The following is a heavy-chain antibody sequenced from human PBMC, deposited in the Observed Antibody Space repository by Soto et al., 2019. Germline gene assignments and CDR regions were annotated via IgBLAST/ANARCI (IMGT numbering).Heavy chain of an antibody. D-gene: IGHD2-8*01. CDR3: AKNGQPPYYIYGMDV. J-gene: IGHJ6*02. CDR2: ISGYNGDT. CDR1: GYTFSRYG. V-gene: IGHV1-18*01. Sequence: GPEAKKPGASVKVSCKASGYTFSRYGISWVRQAPGQGLEWMGWISGYNGDTKYAQKVQGRVTMIIDTSTYTAYMELRSLTSDDTAIYYCAKNGQPPYYIYGMDVWGQGTTVTVSS.